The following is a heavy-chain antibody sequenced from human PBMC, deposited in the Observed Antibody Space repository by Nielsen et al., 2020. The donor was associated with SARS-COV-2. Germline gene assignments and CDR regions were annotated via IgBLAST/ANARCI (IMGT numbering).Heavy chain of an antibody. CDR2: ISAYNGKK. CDR3: ALDCGADTCHTGY. Sequence: WVRQAPGQGLEWMGWISAYNGKKNYAQKFQGRVTMTTDTSTSTAYMELRSLRSDDTALYYCALDCGADTCHTGYWGQGTLVTSPQ. V-gene: IGHV1-18*01. D-gene: IGHD2-21*01. J-gene: IGHJ4*02.